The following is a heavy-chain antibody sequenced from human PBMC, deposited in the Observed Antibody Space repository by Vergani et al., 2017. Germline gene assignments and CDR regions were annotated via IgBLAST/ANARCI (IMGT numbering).Heavy chain of an antibody. CDR3: ASKRGACRAAYCHSYDF. D-gene: IGHD2-15*01. CDR2: MDYSGST. CDR1: GDSVISTDYH. Sequence: QVQLQESGPGLVKPSETLSLTCTVSGDSVISTDYHWGWIRQPPGQGLGWVGSMDYSGSTSYNPSLESRISISFETPKNQFSLRLTSVTAADTAVYYCASKRGACRAAYCHSYDFWGPGTLVGVSS. V-gene: IGHV4-39*01. J-gene: IGHJ4*02.